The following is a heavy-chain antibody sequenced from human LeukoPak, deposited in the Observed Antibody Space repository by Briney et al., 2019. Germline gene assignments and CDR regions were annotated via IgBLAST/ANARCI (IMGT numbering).Heavy chain of an antibody. CDR3: ATDNIRSGGTPFDYYYMDV. J-gene: IGHJ6*03. CDR2: HYSGGTT. Sequence: GGSLRLSCAASGFTVSSNYMSWVRPAPGKGLAWVSVHYSGGTTSYADSVKGRFTISRDNSKNTLYLQTDSLRAEDTAVYYCATDNIRSGGTPFDYYYMDVWGKGTTVTVSS. V-gene: IGHV3-66*02. D-gene: IGHD3-3*01. CDR1: GFTVSSNY.